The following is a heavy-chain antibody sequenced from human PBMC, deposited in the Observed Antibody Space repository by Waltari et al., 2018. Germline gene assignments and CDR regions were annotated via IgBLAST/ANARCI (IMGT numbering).Heavy chain of an antibody. Sequence: QVQLVESGGCVVQPGWPLILSCRASVFITAMHGVRPAPGKGLEWVALISSDGSNERYADSAKGRFTISRDSSKNTLYLQMNSLRPEDTAVYYCAKGDCGSDCYYFQHWGQGTLVVVSS. CDR1: VFITA. CDR2: ISSDGSNE. J-gene: IGHJ1*01. CDR3: AKGDCGSDCYYFQH. V-gene: IGHV3-30*04. D-gene: IGHD2-21*02.